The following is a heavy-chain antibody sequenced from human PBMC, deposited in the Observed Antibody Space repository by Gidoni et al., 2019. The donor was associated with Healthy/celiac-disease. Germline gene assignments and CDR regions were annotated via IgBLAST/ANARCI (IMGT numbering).Heavy chain of an antibody. CDR3: ARLRSISNYDY. J-gene: IGHJ4*02. Sequence: QVQLQESGPGLVKPSQTLSLTCTFSGGSISSGGYYWRWIRQHPGKGLEWIGYIYYSGSTYYNPSLKSRVTISVDTSKNQFSLKLSSVTAADTAVYYCARLRSISNYDYWGQGTLVTVSS. V-gene: IGHV4-31*03. CDR1: GGSISSGGYY. D-gene: IGHD4-4*01. CDR2: IYYSGST.